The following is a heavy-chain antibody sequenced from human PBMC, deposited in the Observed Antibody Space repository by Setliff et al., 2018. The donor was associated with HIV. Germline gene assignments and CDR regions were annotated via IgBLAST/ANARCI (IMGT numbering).Heavy chain of an antibody. V-gene: IGHV3-21*01. CDR1: GFTFSRYS. CDR3: ARLSPPDDYGDLGGVDY. J-gene: IGHJ4*02. CDR2: LSSSSSYI. Sequence: PGGSLRLSCAASGFTFSRYSMNWVRQAPGKGLEWVSSLSSSSSYIYHADSVKGRFTISRDNARNSLYLQMNSLRAEDTAVYYCARLSPPDDYGDLGGVDYWGQGTLVTVSS. D-gene: IGHD4-17*01.